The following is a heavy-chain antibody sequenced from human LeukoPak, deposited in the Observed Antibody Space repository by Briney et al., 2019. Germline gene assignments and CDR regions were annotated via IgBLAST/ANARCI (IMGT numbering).Heavy chain of an antibody. V-gene: IGHV1-69-2*01. D-gene: IGHD3-22*01. Sequence: ASVKVSCKVSGYTFTDYYMHWVPQAPGKGLEWMGLVDPEDGETIYAEKFQGRVTITADTSTDTAYMELSSLRSEDTAVYYCATLITDYYDSSGPSGGGYWGQGTLVTVSS. J-gene: IGHJ4*02. CDR1: GYTFTDYY. CDR2: VDPEDGET. CDR3: ATLITDYYDSSGPSGGGY.